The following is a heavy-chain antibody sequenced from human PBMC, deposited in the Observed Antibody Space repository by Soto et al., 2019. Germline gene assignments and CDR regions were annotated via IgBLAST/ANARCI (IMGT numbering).Heavy chain of an antibody. CDR1: GYTFTGYA. CDR3: ARAVAVAADFDY. V-gene: IGHV1-3*05. Sequence: QVQLVQSGAEEKKPGASVKVSCKASGYTFTGYAMHWVRQAPGQRLEWMGWINAGNGNTKYSQKFQGXAXXXRXXSASAAYMELSSLSSEDTAVYYCARAVAVAADFDYWGQGTLVTVSS. CDR2: INAGNGNT. D-gene: IGHD6-19*01. J-gene: IGHJ4*02.